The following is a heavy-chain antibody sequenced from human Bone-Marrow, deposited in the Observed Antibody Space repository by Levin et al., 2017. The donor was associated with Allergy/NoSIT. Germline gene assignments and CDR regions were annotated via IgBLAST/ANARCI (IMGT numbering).Heavy chain of an antibody. Sequence: SETLSLTCTVSGGSINSGSFFWSWLRQFPGKGLEWIGYINYSGSTYYNPSLKSRATVSVDTSKNQFSLRLTTVTAADTAVYYCARDSTYSRWFGPWGQGMLVTVSS. D-gene: IGHD4-11*01. CDR1: GGSINSGSFF. CDR3: ARDSTYSRWFGP. CDR2: INYSGST. V-gene: IGHV4-31*03. J-gene: IGHJ5*02.